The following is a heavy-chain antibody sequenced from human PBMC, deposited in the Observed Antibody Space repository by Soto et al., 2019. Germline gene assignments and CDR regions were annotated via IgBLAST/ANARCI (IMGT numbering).Heavy chain of an antibody. D-gene: IGHD5-18*01. CDR2: ISVSGGST. J-gene: IGHJ4*02. Sequence: QPGGSLRLSCAASGFTFSSYAISWVRQAPGKGLEWVSAISVSGGSTYYADSVKGRFTISRDNSKNTLYLQMNSLRAEDTAVYYCAKDQVWRYSYGVDIDYWGQGTLVTVSS. V-gene: IGHV3-23*01. CDR1: GFTFSSYA. CDR3: AKDQVWRYSYGVDIDY.